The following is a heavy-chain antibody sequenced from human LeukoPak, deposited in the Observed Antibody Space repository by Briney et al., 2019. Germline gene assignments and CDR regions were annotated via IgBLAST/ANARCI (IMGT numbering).Heavy chain of an antibody. D-gene: IGHD2-2*01. CDR1: EFTFSNAW. CDR3: QITYCSSTSCYVGESFDY. Sequence: GGSLRLSCAASEFTFSNAWMSWVRQAPGKGLEWVSRIKSKTDGGTTDYAAPVKGRFTISRDDSKNTLYLQMNSLKTEDTAVYYCQITYCSSTSCYVGESFDYWGQGTLVTVSS. CDR2: IKSKTDGGTT. J-gene: IGHJ4*02. V-gene: IGHV3-15*01.